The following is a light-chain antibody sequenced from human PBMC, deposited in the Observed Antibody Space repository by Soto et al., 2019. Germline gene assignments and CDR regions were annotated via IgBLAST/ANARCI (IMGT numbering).Light chain of an antibody. CDR2: RAS. J-gene: IGKJ3*01. CDR1: QSISDS. V-gene: IGKV1-5*03. Sequence: DIQMTQSPSTLSASVGDRVTITCRASQSISDSLAWYQQRSGKAPKLLIYRASSLQSGVPSRFSGSGSGTEFTLTISSLQADDFATYYCQHYNSYPFTFGPGTQVDIK. CDR3: QHYNSYPFT.